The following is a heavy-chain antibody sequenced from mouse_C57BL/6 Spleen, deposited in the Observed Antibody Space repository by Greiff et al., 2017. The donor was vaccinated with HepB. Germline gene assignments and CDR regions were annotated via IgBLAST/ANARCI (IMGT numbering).Heavy chain of an antibody. CDR1: GFTFSSYA. CDR2: ISAGGSYT. Sequence: EVKLVESGGGLVKPGGSLKLSCAASGFTFSSYAMSWVRQTPEKRLEWVATISAGGSYTYYPDNVKGRFTISRDNAKNNLYLQLSHLKSEDTAMYYCARDSYSNYGGQGTLVTVSA. V-gene: IGHV5-4*01. D-gene: IGHD2-5*01. J-gene: IGHJ3*01. CDR3: ARDSYSNY.